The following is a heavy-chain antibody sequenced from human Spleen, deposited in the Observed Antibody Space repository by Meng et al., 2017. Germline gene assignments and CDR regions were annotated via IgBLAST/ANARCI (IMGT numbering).Heavy chain of an antibody. CDR3: ARGFAPVAPGAFDY. Sequence: QIQLQQSYPGLLKPAQTLSLTSDISGDSVSSNRAAWNWIRQSPSRGLEWLGRTYYGSKWSHDYAVSVKSRITINADTSKNQFSLQLNSVPLGDTAVYYCARGFAPVAPGAFDYWGQGTLVTVSS. D-gene: IGHD2-2*01. J-gene: IGHJ4*02. V-gene: IGHV6-1*01. CDR2: TYYGSKWSH. CDR1: GDSVSSNRAA.